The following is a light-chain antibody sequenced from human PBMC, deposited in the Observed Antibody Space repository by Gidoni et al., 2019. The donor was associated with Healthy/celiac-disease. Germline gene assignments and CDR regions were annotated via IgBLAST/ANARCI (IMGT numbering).Light chain of an antibody. V-gene: IGKV1-33*01. CDR1: QDISNY. CDR3: QQYDNLPWT. J-gene: IGKJ1*01. CDR2: DAS. Sequence: DIQMTQSPSSLSASVGDRVTITCQASQDISNYLNWYQQKPGKAPKLLIYDASNLETGVPSRFSGSGSGKDVTFTISSLQPEDIATYYCQQYDNLPWTFGQGTKVEIK.